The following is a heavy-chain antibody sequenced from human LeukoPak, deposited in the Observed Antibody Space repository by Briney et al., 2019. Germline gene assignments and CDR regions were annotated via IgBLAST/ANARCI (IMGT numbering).Heavy chain of an antibody. J-gene: IGHJ3*02. Sequence: KPSETLSLTCTVSGGSISSSSYYWGWIRQPPGKGLEWIGSIYYSGSTNYNPSLKSRVTISVDTSKNQFSLKLSSVTAADTAVYYCARGSLLIGFRGSVGATPRTLIAFDIWGQGTMVTVSS. CDR3: ARGSLLIGFRGSVGATPRTLIAFDI. D-gene: IGHD1-26*01. CDR1: GGSISSSSYY. V-gene: IGHV4-39*07. CDR2: IYYSGST.